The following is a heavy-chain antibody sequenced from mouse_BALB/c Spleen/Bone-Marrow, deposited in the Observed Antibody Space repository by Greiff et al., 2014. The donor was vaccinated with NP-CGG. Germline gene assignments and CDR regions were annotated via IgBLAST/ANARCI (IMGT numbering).Heavy chain of an antibody. CDR3: ARLDYYGSRSYFDY. V-gene: IGHV1-26*01. D-gene: IGHD1-1*01. CDR2: INPYNGGT. Sequence: EVKLMESGPELVKPGASMKISCKASGYSFTGYTMNWVKQSHGKNLEWIGLINPYNGGTSYNQKFKGKATLTVDKSSSTAYMELLSLTSEDSAVYYCARLDYYGSRSYFDYWGQGTTLTVSS. J-gene: IGHJ2*01. CDR1: GYSFTGYT.